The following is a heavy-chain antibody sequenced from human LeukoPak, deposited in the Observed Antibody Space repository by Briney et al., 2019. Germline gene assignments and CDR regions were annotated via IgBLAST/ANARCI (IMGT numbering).Heavy chain of an antibody. Sequence: GGSLRLSCATSGFTFSTYGMHWVRQAPGKGLEWVAFIRFDGSNVGSNVYYADSVKGRFTISRDNSKNTLYLQMNSLRAEDTAVYYCARAAYSSSPDYWGQGTLVTVSS. J-gene: IGHJ4*02. CDR2: IRFDGSNVGSNV. CDR1: GFTFSTYG. D-gene: IGHD6-6*01. V-gene: IGHV3-30*02. CDR3: ARAAYSSSPDY.